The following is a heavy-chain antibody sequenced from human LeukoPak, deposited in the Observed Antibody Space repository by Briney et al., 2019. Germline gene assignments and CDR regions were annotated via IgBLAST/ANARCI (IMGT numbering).Heavy chain of an antibody. V-gene: IGHV4-34*01. CDR1: GGSFSGYY. CDR2: INHSGST. CDR3: AGGAFAPEYYYGMDV. Sequence: SETLSLTCAVYGGSFSGYYWSWIRQPPGKGLEWIGEINHSGSTNYNPSLKSRVTISVDTSKNQFSLKLSSVTAADTAVYYCAGGAFAPEYYYGMDVWGQGTTVTVSS. J-gene: IGHJ6*02.